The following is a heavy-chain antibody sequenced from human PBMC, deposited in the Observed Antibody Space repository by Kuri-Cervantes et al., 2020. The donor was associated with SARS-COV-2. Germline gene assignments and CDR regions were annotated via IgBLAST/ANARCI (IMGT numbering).Heavy chain of an antibody. CDR3: ARAHAYDFWSGYSHWYFDL. Sequence: ASVKVSCKASGYSFTGYYMHWVRQAPGQGLEWMGWIHPDSGGTNYAQKFQGRVTMTRDTSISTAYMELSSLRSEDTAVYYCARAHAYDFWSGYSHWYFDLWGRGTLVTVSS. CDR1: GYSFTGYY. J-gene: IGHJ2*01. CDR2: IHPDSGGT. V-gene: IGHV1-2*02. D-gene: IGHD3-3*01.